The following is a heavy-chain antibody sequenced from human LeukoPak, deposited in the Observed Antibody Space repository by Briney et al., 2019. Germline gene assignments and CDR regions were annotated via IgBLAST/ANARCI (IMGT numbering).Heavy chain of an antibody. V-gene: IGHV4-59*01. J-gene: IGHJ6*02. Sequence: SETLSLTCTVSGGSISHYYWSWIRQSPGEGREWIGYIYYSGTTNYNPSLKSRVTISVDTSRNQFSLQLRSVTAADTAVYYCAREDPQTTVPEGMDVWGQGTTVIVSS. CDR2: IYYSGTT. CDR1: GGSISHYY. CDR3: AREDPQTTVPEGMDV. D-gene: IGHD4-17*01.